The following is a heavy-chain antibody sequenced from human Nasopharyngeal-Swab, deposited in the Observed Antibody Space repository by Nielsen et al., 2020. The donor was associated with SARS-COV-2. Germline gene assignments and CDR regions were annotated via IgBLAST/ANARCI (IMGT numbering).Heavy chain of an antibody. CDR1: EDTITELS. CDR3: ATDRRWNYYYGMEV. D-gene: IGHD2-15*01. V-gene: IGHV1-24*01. J-gene: IGHJ6*02. CDR2: FEPRDGQT. Sequence: ASGKVSCKGSEDTITELSRHRVRQAPGKGLEWMGGFEPRDGQTVYAQKFQGRVTMTEDTSTDTAYMELSGLTSDDTAVYYCATDRRWNYYYGMEVWGQGTTVTVSS.